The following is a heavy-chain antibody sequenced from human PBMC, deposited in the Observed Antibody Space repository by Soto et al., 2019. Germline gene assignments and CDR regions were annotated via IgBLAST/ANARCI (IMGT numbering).Heavy chain of an antibody. Sequence: GGSLRLSCAASGFTFSSYWMSWVRQAPGKGLEWVANIKQDGSEKYYVDSVKGRFTISRDNAKNSLYLQMNSLRAEDTAVYYCARVNATVTPFAHYYYYYGMDVWGQGTTVTVSS. V-gene: IGHV3-7*05. CDR2: IKQDGSEK. D-gene: IGHD4-4*01. CDR3: ARVNATVTPFAHYYYYYGMDV. J-gene: IGHJ6*02. CDR1: GFTFSSYW.